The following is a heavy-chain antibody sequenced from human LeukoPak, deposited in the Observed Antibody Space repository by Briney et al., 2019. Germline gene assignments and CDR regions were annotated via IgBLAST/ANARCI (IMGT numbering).Heavy chain of an antibody. D-gene: IGHD5-12*01. Sequence: ASVTVSCKASGYTFTCYYMHWVRQAPGQGLEWMGWIDPNSGGTNYAQKFQGRVTMTRDTSISTAYMELSRLRSDDTAVYYCATRYGYSGYWPFDYWGQGTLVTVSS. CDR2: IDPNSGGT. J-gene: IGHJ4*02. CDR1: GYTFTCYY. CDR3: ATRYGYSGYWPFDY. V-gene: IGHV1-2*02.